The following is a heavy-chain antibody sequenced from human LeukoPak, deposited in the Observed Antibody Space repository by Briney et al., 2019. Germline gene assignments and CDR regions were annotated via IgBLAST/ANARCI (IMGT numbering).Heavy chain of an antibody. CDR3: ATDRGWRTSGYYLYYFEY. J-gene: IGHJ4*02. CDR1: GFIFTNYF. D-gene: IGHD3-3*01. CDR2: IKHDGSEK. V-gene: IGHV3-7*01. Sequence: GGSLRLSCAASGFIFTNYFMSWVRQAPGKGLEWVASIKHDGSEKYYVDSVRGRFTISRDNTMNSLYLQMSSLRAEDTAVYYCATDRGWRTSGYYLYYFEYRGQGTLVTFSS.